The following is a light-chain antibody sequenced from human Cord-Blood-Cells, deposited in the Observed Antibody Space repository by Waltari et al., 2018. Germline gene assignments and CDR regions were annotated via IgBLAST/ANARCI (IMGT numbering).Light chain of an antibody. CDR2: EVS. J-gene: IGLJ3*02. V-gene: IGLV2-8*01. Sequence: QSALTQPPAPSGSPGQSVTISCTGTSSDVGGYNYVSWYQQHPGKAPKLMIYEVSKRPSGVPDRFSGSKSGNTASLTVSVLQAEDEADYYCSSYAGSNNLVFGGGTKLTVL. CDR3: SSYAGSNNLV. CDR1: SSDVGGYNY.